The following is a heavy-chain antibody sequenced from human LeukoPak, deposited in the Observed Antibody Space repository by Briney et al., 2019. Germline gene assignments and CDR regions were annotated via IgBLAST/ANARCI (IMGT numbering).Heavy chain of an antibody. V-gene: IGHV4-59*08. Sequence: SETLSLTCSVSGGSISGYYWSWIRQPPGKGLEWIGYIYYSGSTNYNPSLKSRVTMSVDTSKNQFSLKLSSVTAAETSIYYCAGSYSSTWYSTFDIWGQGTMVTVSA. CDR3: AGSYSSTWYSTFDI. CDR2: IYYSGST. CDR1: GGSISGYY. D-gene: IGHD6-13*01. J-gene: IGHJ3*02.